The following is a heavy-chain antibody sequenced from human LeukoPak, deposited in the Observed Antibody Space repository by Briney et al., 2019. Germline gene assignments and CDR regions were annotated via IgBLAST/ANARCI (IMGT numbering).Heavy chain of an antibody. CDR2: ISYEGSNK. J-gene: IGHJ3*02. CDR1: GFSFSSYA. D-gene: IGHD2-21*02. V-gene: IGHV3-30-3*01. CDR3: AREGPLVVVTATDDAFDI. Sequence: PGGSLRPSCAVSGFSFSSYAMHWVRQAPGKGLEWVAVISYEGSNKYYADSVKGRFTISTDNSKNTLYLQMNSLRAENTAVYYCAREGPLVVVTATDDAFDIWGQGTMVTVSS.